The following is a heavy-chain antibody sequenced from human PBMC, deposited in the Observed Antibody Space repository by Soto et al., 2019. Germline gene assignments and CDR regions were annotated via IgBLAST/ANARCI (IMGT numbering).Heavy chain of an antibody. CDR1: GFTVSSNY. D-gene: IGHD3-10*01. CDR3: VGELLLPNYYFDY. Sequence: EVQLVESGGGLVQPGGSLRLSCAASGFTVSSNYMSWVRQAPGKGLEWVSVIYSGGSTYYADSVKGRFTISRHNSKTTLYLQMNSLRAEDTAVYYCVGELLLPNYYFDYWGQGTLVTVSS. CDR2: IYSGGST. V-gene: IGHV3-53*04. J-gene: IGHJ4*02.